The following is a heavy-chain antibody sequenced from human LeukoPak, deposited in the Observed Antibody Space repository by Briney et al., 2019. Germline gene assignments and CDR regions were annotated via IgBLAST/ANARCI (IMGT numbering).Heavy chain of an antibody. CDR1: GFTFDDYA. Sequence: PGRSLRLSCAASGFTFDDYAMHWVRQAPGKGLEWVSSISWNSGIIGYADSVKGRVTFSRDNAKNSLYLQMNSLTTEDTALYYCTKDSHYGSGSYYHGHMDVWGKGTTVIVSS. CDR3: TKDSHYGSGSYYHGHMDV. J-gene: IGHJ6*03. V-gene: IGHV3-9*01. CDR2: ISWNSGII. D-gene: IGHD3-10*01.